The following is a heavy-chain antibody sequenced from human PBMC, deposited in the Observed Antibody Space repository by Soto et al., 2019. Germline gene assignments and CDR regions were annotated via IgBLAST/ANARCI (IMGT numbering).Heavy chain of an antibody. CDR3: ARGGSTIFGVVIIDWYVDL. Sequence: VQLQESGPGLVKPSQTLSLTCTVSGGSISSGGYYWSRIRKHPGKGLEWIGYFYYSGSTYYNPSLKSRVIISVDTSKYQFALELSAVSAADTTVYYCARGGSTIFGVVIIDWYVDLWGRGTLVTVSA. V-gene: IGHV4-31*03. D-gene: IGHD3-3*01. CDR2: FYYSGST. J-gene: IGHJ2*01. CDR1: GGSISSGGYY.